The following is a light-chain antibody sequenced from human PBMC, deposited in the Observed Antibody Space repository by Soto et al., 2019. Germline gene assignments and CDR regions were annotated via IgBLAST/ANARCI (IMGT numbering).Light chain of an antibody. V-gene: IGKV3D-20*02. J-gene: IGKJ5*01. CDR2: DAS. CDR1: QGIGDT. Sequence: EVVLTQSPATLSVSPWEGVTLSCRASQGIGDTLAWYQHKPGQTPRLLIYDASSRATGIPDRFSGSGSGTDFTLTISRLEPEDFATYYCQQSYGTPITFGQGTRLEIK. CDR3: QQSYGTPIT.